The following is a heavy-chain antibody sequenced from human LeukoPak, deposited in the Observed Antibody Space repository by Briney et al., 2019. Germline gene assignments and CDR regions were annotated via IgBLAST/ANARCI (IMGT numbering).Heavy chain of an antibody. CDR2: IRYDGSNK. CDR3: ARDYYGSGSYYSEYFQH. D-gene: IGHD3-10*01. J-gene: IGHJ1*01. V-gene: IGHV3-30*02. CDR1: GFTFYSYG. Sequence: GGSLRLSCAASGFTFYSYGMYWVRQAPGKGLEWVAFIRYDGSNKYYADSVKGRFTISRDNAKNSLYLQMNSLRAEDTAVYYCARDYYGSGSYYSEYFQHWGQGTLVTVSS.